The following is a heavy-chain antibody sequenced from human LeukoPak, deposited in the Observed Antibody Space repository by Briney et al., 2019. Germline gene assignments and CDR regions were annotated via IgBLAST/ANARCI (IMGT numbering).Heavy chain of an antibody. CDR2: INHSGST. V-gene: IGHV4-34*01. CDR1: GGSFSGYY. Sequence: PSETLSLTCAVYGGSFSGYYWSWIRQPPGKGLEWIGEINHSGSTNYNPSLKSRVTISVDTSKNQFSLKLSSVTAADTAVYYCARVKYSSSWTSDYWGQGTLVTVSS. J-gene: IGHJ4*02. CDR3: ARVKYSSSWTSDY. D-gene: IGHD6-13*01.